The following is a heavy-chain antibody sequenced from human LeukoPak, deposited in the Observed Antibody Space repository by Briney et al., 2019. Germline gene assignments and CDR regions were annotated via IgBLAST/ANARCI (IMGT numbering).Heavy chain of an antibody. CDR3: ARAIAAAGTDWFDP. J-gene: IGHJ5*02. V-gene: IGHV3-30-3*01. Sequence: GGSLRLSCAASGFTFSSYAMHWVRQAPGKGLEWVAVISYDGSNKYYADSVKGRFTISRDNSKNTLYLQMNSLRAEDTAVYYCARAIAAAGTDWFDPWGQGTLVTVS. CDR1: GFTFSSYA. D-gene: IGHD6-13*01. CDR2: ISYDGSNK.